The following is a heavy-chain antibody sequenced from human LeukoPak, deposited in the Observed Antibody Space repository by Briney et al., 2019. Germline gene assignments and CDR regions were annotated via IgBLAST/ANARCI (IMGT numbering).Heavy chain of an antibody. CDR2: IKSKSDGGTI. CDR3: TTRRQDGW. Sequence: GGSLRHSCVGSGFTFSDAWMSRVRQAPGKGLEWVCRIKSKSDGGTIDYAAPVKGRFTISRDDSRNTLYLQMNSLKTEDTAVYYCTTRRQDGWWGQGTLVTVS. D-gene: IGHD2-15*01. V-gene: IGHV3-15*01. CDR1: GFTFSDAW. J-gene: IGHJ4*02.